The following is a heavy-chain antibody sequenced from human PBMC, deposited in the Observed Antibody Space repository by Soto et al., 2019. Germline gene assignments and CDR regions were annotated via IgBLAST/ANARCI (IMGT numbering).Heavy chain of an antibody. CDR3: ATRDPGHY. Sequence: QVQLVQSGAEVKKPGASVKVSCKASGYTFTTYYMHWVRQAPGQGLEWMGIISPDGGRTSYAQKFQGRVARTRDTSTSTVYRELGSVRSEDTAVYYCATRDPGHYWGQGTLVTVSS. J-gene: IGHJ4*02. CDR2: ISPDGGRT. V-gene: IGHV1-46*01. CDR1: GYTFTTYY.